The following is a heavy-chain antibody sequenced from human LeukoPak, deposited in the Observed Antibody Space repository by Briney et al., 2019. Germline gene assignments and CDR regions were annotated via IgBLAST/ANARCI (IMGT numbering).Heavy chain of an antibody. CDR2: IWYDGSNK. D-gene: IGHD3-22*01. J-gene: IGHJ4*02. CDR1: GFTFSSYA. Sequence: GGSLRLSCAASGFTFSSYAMHWVRQAPGKGLEWVAVIWYDGSNKYYADSVKGRFTISRDNSKNTLYLQMNSLRAEDTAVYYCAKDPSYYDSSGLYYFDYWGQGTLVTVSS. CDR3: AKDPSYYDSSGLYYFDY. V-gene: IGHV3-33*06.